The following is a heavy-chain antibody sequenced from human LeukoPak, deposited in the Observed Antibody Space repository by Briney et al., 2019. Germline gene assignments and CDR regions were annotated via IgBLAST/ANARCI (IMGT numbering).Heavy chain of an antibody. CDR1: GFTFRDYY. D-gene: IGHD3-22*01. CDR2: ISNSCDSI. Sequence: EAGGPLRLSCAASGFTFRDYYMTWLRQAPGKGLEWVSFISNSCDSIYYADSVKGRFTTSRDNAKNSLFLQMNSLRAEDTAVYYCAPTDADYYDSSGYSAYWGQGTLVTVSS. J-gene: IGHJ4*02. CDR3: APTDADYYDSSGYSAY. V-gene: IGHV3-11*04.